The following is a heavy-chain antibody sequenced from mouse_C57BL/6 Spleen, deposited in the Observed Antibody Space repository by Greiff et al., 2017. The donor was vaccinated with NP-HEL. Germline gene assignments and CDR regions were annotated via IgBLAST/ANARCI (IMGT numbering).Heavy chain of an antibody. CDR3: AKGISNWDYAMDY. CDR2: IWRGGST. Sequence: QVQLQQSGPGLVQPSQSLSITCTVSGFSLTSYGVHWVRQSPGKGLEWLGVIWRGGSTDYNAAFMSRLSITKDTSKSQVFFKMNRLQADDTAIYYCAKGISNWDYAMDYWGQGTSVTVSS. D-gene: IGHD2-5*01. CDR1: GFSLTSYG. J-gene: IGHJ4*01. V-gene: IGHV2-5*01.